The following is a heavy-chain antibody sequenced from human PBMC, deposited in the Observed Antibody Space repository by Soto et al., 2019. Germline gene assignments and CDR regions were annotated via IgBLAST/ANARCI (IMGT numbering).Heavy chain of an antibody. D-gene: IGHD6-19*01. CDR1: SGSISSSNW. CDR2: IYHSGST. Sequence: SETLSLTCAVSSGSISSSNWWSWVRQPPGKGLEWSGEIYHSGSTNYNPSLKSRVTMSVDKSKNQFSLRLSSVTAADTAVYFCARLSAVTAFDIWGQGTMVTVSS. CDR3: ARLSAVTAFDI. V-gene: IGHV4-4*02. J-gene: IGHJ3*02.